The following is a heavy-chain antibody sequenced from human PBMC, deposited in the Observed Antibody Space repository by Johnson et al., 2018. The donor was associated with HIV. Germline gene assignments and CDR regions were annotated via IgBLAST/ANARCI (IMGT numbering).Heavy chain of an antibody. D-gene: IGHD4-17*01. CDR3: ARVRSSGPWVNDAFDI. Sequence: QVRLVESGGGLVKPGGSLRLSCAASGFTFSDYFMTWIRQAPGKGLEFVSYISSSGSTIYYADSVKGRFTISRDNSKNTLYLQMNSLRAEDTAVYYCARVRSSGPWVNDAFDIWGQGTMVTVSS. CDR1: GFTFSDYF. CDR2: ISSSGSTI. V-gene: IGHV3-11*04. J-gene: IGHJ3*02.